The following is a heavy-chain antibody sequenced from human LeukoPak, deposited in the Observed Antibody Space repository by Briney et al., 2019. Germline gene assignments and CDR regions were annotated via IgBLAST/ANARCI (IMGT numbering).Heavy chain of an antibody. D-gene: IGHD1-26*01. J-gene: IGHJ4*02. CDR2: IYFGGGT. CDR1: GGSISSYY. CDR3: ARGLSGSYIDY. Sequence: SETLSLTCTISGGSISSYYWNWIRQPPGKGLEWIGCIYFGGGTNYKPSLKSRVTISVDTSKNHFSLKLRSVTAADTAVYYCARGLSGSYIDYWGQGTLVTVSS. V-gene: IGHV4-59*08.